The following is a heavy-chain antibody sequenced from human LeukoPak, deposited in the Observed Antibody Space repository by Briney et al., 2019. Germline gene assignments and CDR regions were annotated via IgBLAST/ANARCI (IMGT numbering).Heavy chain of an antibody. Sequence: GGSLRLSCAASGFTFSSYGMHWVRQAPGKGLEWVAVIWYDGSNKYYADSVKGRFTISRDNSKNTLYLQVNSLRAEDTAVYYCARDLSDFWSGYLYYYYYGMDVWGQGTTVTVSS. J-gene: IGHJ6*02. CDR1: GFTFSSYG. D-gene: IGHD3-3*01. CDR3: ARDLSDFWSGYLYYYYYGMDV. CDR2: IWYDGSNK. V-gene: IGHV3-33*01.